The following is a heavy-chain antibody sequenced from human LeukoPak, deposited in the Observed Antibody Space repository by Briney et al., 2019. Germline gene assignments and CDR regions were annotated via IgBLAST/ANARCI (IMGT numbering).Heavy chain of an antibody. Sequence: SETLSLTCTVSGGSISSYYWTWIRQPPGKGLEWIGYISYSGSTNYNPSLKSRVTISVDTSKNQFSLKLSSVTAADTAVYYCASVQSDYYYYYYMDVWGKGTTVTVSS. CDR2: ISYSGST. CDR1: GGSISSYY. V-gene: IGHV4-59*08. CDR3: ASVQSDYYYYYYMDV. J-gene: IGHJ6*03.